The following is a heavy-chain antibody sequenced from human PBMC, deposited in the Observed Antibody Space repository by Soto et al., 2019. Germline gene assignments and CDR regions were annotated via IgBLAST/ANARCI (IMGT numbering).Heavy chain of an antibody. V-gene: IGHV3-66*04. D-gene: IGHD3-10*01. J-gene: IGHJ6*03. CDR3: ARRNGYYGSGSYYNVGTYYYYMDV. Sequence: GGSLRLSCAASGFTVSSNYMSWVRQAPGKGLEWVSVIYSGGSTYYADSVKGRFTISRDNSKNTLYLQMNSLRAEDTAVYYCARRNGYYGSGSYYNVGTYYYYMDVWGKGTTVTVSS. CDR2: IYSGGST. CDR1: GFTVSSNY.